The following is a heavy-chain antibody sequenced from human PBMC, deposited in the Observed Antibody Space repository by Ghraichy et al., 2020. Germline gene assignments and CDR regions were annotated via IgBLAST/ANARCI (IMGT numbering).Heavy chain of an antibody. CDR1: GYTFTGYY. D-gene: IGHD2-15*01. Sequence: ASVKVSCKASGYTFTGYYMHWVRQAPGQGLEWMGWINPNSGGTNYAQKFQGWVTMTRDTSISTAYMELSRLRSDDTAVYYCARGGVVAASPNDYWGQGTLVTVSS. V-gene: IGHV1-2*04. CDR3: ARGGVVAASPNDY. J-gene: IGHJ4*02. CDR2: INPNSGGT.